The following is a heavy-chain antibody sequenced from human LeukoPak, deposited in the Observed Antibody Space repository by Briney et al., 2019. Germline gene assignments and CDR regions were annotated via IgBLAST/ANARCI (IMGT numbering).Heavy chain of an antibody. CDR3: ARDSSGWYIGFDP. D-gene: IGHD6-19*01. V-gene: IGHV1-46*01. CDR1: GYTFTSYY. Sequence: ASVKVSCKASGYTFTSYYMHWVRQAPGQGLEWMGIINPSGGSTSYAQKFQGRVTMTRDSSTSTVYMELSSLRSEDTAVYYCARDSSGWYIGFDPWGQGTLVTVSS. CDR2: INPSGGST. J-gene: IGHJ5*02.